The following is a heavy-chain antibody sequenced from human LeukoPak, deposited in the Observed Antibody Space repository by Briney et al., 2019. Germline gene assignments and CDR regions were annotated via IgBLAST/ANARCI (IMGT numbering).Heavy chain of an antibody. CDR1: GFTFSSYW. V-gene: IGHV3-7*01. CDR2: IKQDGSEK. CDR3: ARHPPYSSSWYYFDY. Sequence: PGGPLRLSCAASGFTFSSYWMSWVRQAPGKGLEWVANIKQDGSEKYYVDSVKGRFTISRDNAKNSLYLQMNSLRAEDTAVYYCARHPPYSSSWYYFDYWGQGTLVTVSS. D-gene: IGHD6-13*01. J-gene: IGHJ4*02.